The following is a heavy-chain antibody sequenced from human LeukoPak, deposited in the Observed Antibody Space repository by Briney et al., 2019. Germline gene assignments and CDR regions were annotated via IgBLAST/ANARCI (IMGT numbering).Heavy chain of an antibody. J-gene: IGHJ1*01. V-gene: IGHV3-23*01. CDR3: AKDAYGSTMTASFQH. CDR1: GFTFSSYA. Sequence: GGSLRLSCAASGFTFSSYAMSWVRQAPGKGLEWVSAISGSGGSTYYADSVKGRFTISRDNSKNKLYLQMNSLRAEDTAVYYCAKDAYGSTMTASFQHWGQGTLVTVSS. D-gene: IGHD3-22*01. CDR2: ISGSGGST.